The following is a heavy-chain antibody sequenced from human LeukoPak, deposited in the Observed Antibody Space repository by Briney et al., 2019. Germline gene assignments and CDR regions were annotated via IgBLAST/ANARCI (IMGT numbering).Heavy chain of an antibody. J-gene: IGHJ4*02. D-gene: IGHD5-12*01. CDR3: PRGASGYGNFDY. Sequence: GGSLRLSCAASGFSVGGYWIHWVRQGPGMGLVWVSRINSDGSSINYADSVKGRFSISRDNAKNTLYLQMNSLEAEGTAVYYCPRGASGYGNFDYWGQGTLVTVSS. CDR1: GFSVGGYW. CDR2: INSDGSSI. V-gene: IGHV3-74*01.